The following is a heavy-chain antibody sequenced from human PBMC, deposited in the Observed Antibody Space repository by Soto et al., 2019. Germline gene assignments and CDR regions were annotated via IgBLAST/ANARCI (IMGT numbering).Heavy chain of an antibody. V-gene: IGHV3-30-3*01. CDR1: GFTFSSYA. J-gene: IGHJ4*02. CDR2: ISYDGSNK. Sequence: GGSLRLSCAASGFTFSSYAMHWVRQAPGKGLEWVAVISYDGSNKYYADSVKGRFTISRGNAKNSLYLQMNSLRAEDTAFYYCAKDTGPNWGQGTLVTVSS. CDR3: AKDTGPN.